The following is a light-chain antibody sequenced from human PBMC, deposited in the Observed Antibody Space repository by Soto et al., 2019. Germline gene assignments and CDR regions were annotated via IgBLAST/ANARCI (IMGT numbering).Light chain of an antibody. J-gene: IGKJ5*01. V-gene: IGKV1-39*01. CDR1: QAISTY. Sequence: DIQMTQSPSSLSASVGDRVTITCRTGQAISTYLNWYQHKPGTAPRLLVYGASRLQSGVPSRFRGSGSGTHLTVTISSLHPEDFATYYCQQSHTTPNTCGQGTRVDIK. CDR3: QQSHTTPNT. CDR2: GAS.